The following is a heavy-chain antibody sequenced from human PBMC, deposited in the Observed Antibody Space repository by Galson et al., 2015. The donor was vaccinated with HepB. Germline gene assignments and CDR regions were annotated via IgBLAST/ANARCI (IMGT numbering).Heavy chain of an antibody. CDR1: GGTFSSYA. CDR3: ATPSATPSPDYYYYYYMDV. V-gene: IGHV1-69*04. CDR2: IIPILGIA. J-gene: IGHJ6*03. Sequence: SVKVSCKASGGTFSSYAISWVRQAPGQGLEWMGRIIPILGIANYAQKFQGRVTITADKSTSTAYMELSSLRSEDTAVYYCATPSATPSPDYYYYYYMDVWGKGTTVTVSS. D-gene: IGHD2-2*02.